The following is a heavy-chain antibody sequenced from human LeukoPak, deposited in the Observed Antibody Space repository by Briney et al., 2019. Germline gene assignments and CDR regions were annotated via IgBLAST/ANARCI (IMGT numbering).Heavy chain of an antibody. J-gene: IGHJ6*02. V-gene: IGHV3-53*01. CDR3: ARDFRYCSSTSCSKHTYYYYYGMDV. Sequence: DSVKGRFTISRDNSKNTLYLQMNSLRAEDTAVYYCARDFRYCSSTSCSKHTYYYYYGMDVWGQGTTVTVSS. D-gene: IGHD2-2*01.